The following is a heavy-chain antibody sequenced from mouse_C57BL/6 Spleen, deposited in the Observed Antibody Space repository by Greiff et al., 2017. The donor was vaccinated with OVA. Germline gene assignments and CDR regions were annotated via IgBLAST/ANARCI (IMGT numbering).Heavy chain of an antibody. Sequence: EVKLVESGPGLVKPSQSLSLTCSVTGYSITTGYYWNWILQFPGNKLEWMGYISYDGSNNYNPSLKNRISITRDTSKNQFFLKLNSVTTEDTATYYCASTPYYYGSSYAMDYWGQGTSVTVSS. CDR2: ISYDGSN. J-gene: IGHJ4*01. D-gene: IGHD1-1*01. CDR1: GYSITTGYY. CDR3: ASTPYYYGSSYAMDY. V-gene: IGHV3-6*01.